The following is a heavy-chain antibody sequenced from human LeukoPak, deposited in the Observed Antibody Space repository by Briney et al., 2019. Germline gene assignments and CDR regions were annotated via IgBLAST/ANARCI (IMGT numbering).Heavy chain of an antibody. CDR3: ASRGYSPPFYNWFDP. J-gene: IGHJ5*02. CDR2: ISSSSTI. V-gene: IGHV3-48*04. CDR1: GFTFSSYS. Sequence: GGSLRLSCAASGFTFSSYSMNWVRQAPGKGLEWVSYISSSSTIYYADSVKGRFTISRDNAKNSLYLQMNSLRAEDTAVYYCASRGYSPPFYNWFDPWGQGTLVTVSS. D-gene: IGHD5-18*01.